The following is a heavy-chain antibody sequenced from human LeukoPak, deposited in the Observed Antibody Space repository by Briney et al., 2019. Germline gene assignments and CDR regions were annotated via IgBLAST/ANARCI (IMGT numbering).Heavy chain of an antibody. CDR3: ARMPRQYSGTYYYYYGMDV. CDR1: GYTFTSYG. J-gene: IGHJ6*02. V-gene: IGHV1-18*01. Sequence: ASVKVSCKASGYTFTSYGISWVRQAPGQGLEWMGWISAYNGNTNYAQKLQGRVTMTTDTSTSTAYMELRSLRSDDTAVYYCARMPRQYSGTYYYYYGMDVWGQGTTVTVSS. CDR2: ISAYNGNT. D-gene: IGHD5-12*01.